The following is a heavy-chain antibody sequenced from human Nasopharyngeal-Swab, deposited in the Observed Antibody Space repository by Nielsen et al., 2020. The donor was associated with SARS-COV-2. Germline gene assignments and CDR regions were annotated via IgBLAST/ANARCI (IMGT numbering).Heavy chain of an antibody. CDR3: AKDLLAGDAFDI. J-gene: IGHJ3*02. CDR2: IIPIFGTV. V-gene: IGHV1-69*01. Sequence: WVRQAPGQGLEWMGGIIPIFGTVNYAQKFQGRVTITVDESTSTAYMELSSLRSEDTAVYYCAKDLLAGDAFDIWGQGTMVTVSS. D-gene: IGHD2-21*01.